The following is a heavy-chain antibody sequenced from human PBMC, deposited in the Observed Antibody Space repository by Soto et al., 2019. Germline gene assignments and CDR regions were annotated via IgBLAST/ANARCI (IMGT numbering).Heavy chain of an antibody. CDR3: ARDRFGTYYYYGMDV. CDR2: INHSGST. D-gene: IGHD3-3*01. CDR1: GGSFSVYY. V-gene: IGHV4-34*01. Sequence: QVQLHQWGAGLLKPSETLSLTCGVYGGSFSVYYWAWIRQPPGKGLEWIGEINHSGSTNYNPSLKSRVTISVDTSKNQFSLKLNSVTAADTAVYYCARDRFGTYYYYGMDVWGQGTTVTVSS. J-gene: IGHJ6*02.